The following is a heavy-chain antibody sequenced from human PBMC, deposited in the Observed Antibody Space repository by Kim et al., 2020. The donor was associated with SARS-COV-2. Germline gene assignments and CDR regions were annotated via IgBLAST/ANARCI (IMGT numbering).Heavy chain of an antibody. Sequence: ASVKVSCKASGYTFTSFAISWVRQAPGQGLEWMGWISAYNNNTNYAQSLQGRVTMTTDTSTSTTYMELRSLRSDDTAVYYCARDSDSGYDKGVSYWYFDLWGRGTLVTVSS. CDR1: GYTFTSFA. V-gene: IGHV1-18*01. CDR2: ISAYNNNT. J-gene: IGHJ2*01. D-gene: IGHD5-12*01. CDR3: ARDSDSGYDKGVSYWYFDL.